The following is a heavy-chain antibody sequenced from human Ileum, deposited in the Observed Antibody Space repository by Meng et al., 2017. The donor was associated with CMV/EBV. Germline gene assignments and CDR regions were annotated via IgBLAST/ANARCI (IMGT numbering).Heavy chain of an antibody. CDR1: GGTISSDDYY. D-gene: IGHD3/OR15-3a*01. J-gene: IGHJ5*02. CDR2: IYYSGST. V-gene: IGHV4-30-4*08. CDR3: ASSTDFWTGGGWFDP. Sequence: SETLSLTCTVSGGTISSDDYYWSWIRQPPGKGLEWIGYIYYSGSTYCNPSLKSRVTISVDTSKNQFSLKLSSVTAADTAVYYCASSTDFWTGGGWFDPWGQGTLVTVSS.